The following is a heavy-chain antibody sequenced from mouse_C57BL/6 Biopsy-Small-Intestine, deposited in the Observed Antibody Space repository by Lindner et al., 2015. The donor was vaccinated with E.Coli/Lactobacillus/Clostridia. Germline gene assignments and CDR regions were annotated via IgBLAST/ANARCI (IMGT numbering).Heavy chain of an antibody. CDR1: GYAFSGSW. CDR2: IYPGDGDS. J-gene: IGHJ3*01. D-gene: IGHD4-1*01. V-gene: IGHV1-82*01. CDR3: ARGTGKFTY. Sequence: VQLQDSGPELVKPGASMKISCKASGYAFSGSWMNWVKQRPGKGLEWIGRIYPGDGDSNYNGKFKGKATLTADKSSSTVYIQLSSLTSEDSAVYFCARGTGKFTYWGQGTLVTVSA.